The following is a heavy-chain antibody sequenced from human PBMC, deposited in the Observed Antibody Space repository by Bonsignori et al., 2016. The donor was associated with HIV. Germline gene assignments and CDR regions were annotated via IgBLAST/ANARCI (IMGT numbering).Heavy chain of an antibody. D-gene: IGHD3-16*01. CDR3: ARDHRSTVLYYGMGV. Sequence: VESGGGVAQPGGSLRLSCATSGFTFSEYNMYWVRQAPGKGLEWVAAISYGAGNNKDYAASVKGRFFVSRDNLNRLYLQMNSLRPDDTATYYCARDHRSTVLYYGMGVWGQG. CDR1: GFTFSEYN. J-gene: IGHJ6*02. V-gene: IGHV3-30*04. CDR2: ISYGAGNNK.